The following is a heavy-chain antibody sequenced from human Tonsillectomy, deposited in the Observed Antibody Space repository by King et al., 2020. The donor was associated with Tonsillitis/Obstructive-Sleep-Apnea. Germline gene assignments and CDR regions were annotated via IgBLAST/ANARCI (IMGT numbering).Heavy chain of an antibody. CDR3: ARDLGDRSSSYLDY. V-gene: IGHV3-33*01. J-gene: IGHJ4*02. Sequence: VQLVESGGGVVQPGRSLRLSCAASGFTFSSYGMHWVRQAPGKGLEWVAVIWYDGSNKYYADSVKGRFTISRDNSKNTLYLQMNSLRAEDTAVYYCARDLGDRSSSYLDYWGQGTLVTVSS. D-gene: IGHD6-13*01. CDR2: IWYDGSNK. CDR1: GFTFSSYG.